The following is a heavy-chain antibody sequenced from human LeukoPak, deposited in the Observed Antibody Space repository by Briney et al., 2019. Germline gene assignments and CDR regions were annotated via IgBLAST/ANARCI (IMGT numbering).Heavy chain of an antibody. J-gene: IGHJ4*02. Sequence: GGSLRLSCAASGFTFSSYAMHWVRQAPGKGLQYVSAISSNGGSTYYANSVKGRFTISRDNSKNTLYLQMGSLRAEDMAVYYCARARDSSGWYDYWGQGTLVTVPS. CDR3: ARARDSSGWYDY. D-gene: IGHD6-19*01. CDR1: GFTFSSYA. V-gene: IGHV3-64*01. CDR2: ISSNGGST.